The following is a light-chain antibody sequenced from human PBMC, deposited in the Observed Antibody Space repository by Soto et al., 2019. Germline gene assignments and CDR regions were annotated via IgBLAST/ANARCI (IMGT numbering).Light chain of an antibody. Sequence: DIQMTQSPPTLSASVGDRVTITCRASQSIRHYLAWYQQMPGKAPKHLIYGASTLQSGVPSRISGSGSGTEFTFTISSLQPDDFGTYFCQHHNSYSQTFGQGTKVDIK. J-gene: IGKJ1*01. CDR1: QSIRHY. V-gene: IGKV1-5*01. CDR2: GAS. CDR3: QHHNSYSQT.